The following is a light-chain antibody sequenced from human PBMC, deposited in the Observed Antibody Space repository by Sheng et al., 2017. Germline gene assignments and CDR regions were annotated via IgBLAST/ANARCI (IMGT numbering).Light chain of an antibody. CDR2: GVS. Sequence: DIQLTQSPSFLSASIGDRVIITCRASQAISNSLAWYHQRPGAAPNFLIFGVSTLQSGVPSRFSGSYSRGQFTLTISSLQPQDFGTYYCQEVHNFPPTFGGGTKVEI. CDR3: QEVHNFPPT. V-gene: IGKV1-9*01. J-gene: IGKJ4*01. CDR1: QAISNS.